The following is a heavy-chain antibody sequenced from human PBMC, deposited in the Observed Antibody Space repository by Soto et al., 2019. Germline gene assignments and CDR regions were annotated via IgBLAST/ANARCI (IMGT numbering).Heavy chain of an antibody. CDR1: GYTFTSYH. J-gene: IGHJ4*02. V-gene: IGHV1-18*01. Sequence: QVQLGQSVAEVKKPGASVKVSCKTSGYTFTSYHISWVRQAPGQGLEWMGWISAYNTNTNYAQKFQGRVTMTTDTLTSTAYMALRSLRSDDTAVYYCARDTPLTDYWGQGTLVTVSS. CDR2: ISAYNTNT. CDR3: ARDTPLTDY.